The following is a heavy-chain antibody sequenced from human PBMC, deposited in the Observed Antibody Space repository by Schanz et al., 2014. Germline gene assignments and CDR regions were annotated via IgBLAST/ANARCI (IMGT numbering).Heavy chain of an antibody. CDR2: ISGGGEST. CDR3: VNPNSAPFDV. Sequence: EVQLVESGGGLVQPGGSLRLSCAASGFTFNNYDMNWVRLVPGKGLECVSGISGGGESTHYADSVRGRFTISRDNSKNALYLQMSSLRAEDTAVYYCVNPNSAPFDVWGQGTMVTVSS. CDR1: GFTFNNYD. J-gene: IGHJ3*01. D-gene: IGHD1-1*01. V-gene: IGHV3-23*04.